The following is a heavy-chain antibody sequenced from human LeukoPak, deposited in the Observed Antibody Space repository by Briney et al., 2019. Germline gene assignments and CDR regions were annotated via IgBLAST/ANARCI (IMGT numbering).Heavy chain of an antibody. D-gene: IGHD2-15*01. CDR1: GFTVSSNY. J-gene: IGHJ4*02. CDR3: ASPQREHCSGGSCYPGLFDY. Sequence: PGGSLRLSCAASGFTVSSNYMSWVRQAPGKGLGWVSVIYSGGSIYYADSVKGRFTISRDNSKNTLYLQMNSLRAEDTAVYYCASPQREHCSGGSCYPGLFDYWGQGTLVTVSP. V-gene: IGHV3-53*01. CDR2: IYSGGSI.